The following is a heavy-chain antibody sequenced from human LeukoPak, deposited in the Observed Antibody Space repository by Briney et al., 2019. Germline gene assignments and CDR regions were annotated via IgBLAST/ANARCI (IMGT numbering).Heavy chain of an antibody. D-gene: IGHD3-22*01. V-gene: IGHV4-59*01. Sequence: KPSETLSLTCTVSGGSISSYYWSWIRQPPGKGLEWIGYIYYSGSTNYNPSLKSRVTISVDTSKNQFSLKLSSVTAADTAVYYCASEYYYDSSGYYYWGQGTLVTVSS. CDR3: ASEYYYDSSGYYY. J-gene: IGHJ4*02. CDR2: IYYSGST. CDR1: GGSISSYY.